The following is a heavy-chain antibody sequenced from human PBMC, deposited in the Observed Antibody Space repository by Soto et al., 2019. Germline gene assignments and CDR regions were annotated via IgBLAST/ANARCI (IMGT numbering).Heavy chain of an antibody. V-gene: IGHV3-15*07. J-gene: IGHJ6*02. Sequence: EVQLVESGGGFIYPGGSLRLSCAGSGLTISNAWMNWVRQAPGKGLEWVGRIKTNAEGGTTDYAAAVKGRFTVSRDDSRNTLYLQMNSLKTEDTAVYYCTTGSVEGVWGQGTTVTVS. CDR2: IKTNAEGGTT. CDR1: GLTISNAW. CDR3: TTGSVEGV. D-gene: IGHD2-15*01.